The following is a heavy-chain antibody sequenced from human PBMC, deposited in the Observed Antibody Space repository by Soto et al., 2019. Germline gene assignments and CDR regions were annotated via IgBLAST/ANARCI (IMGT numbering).Heavy chain of an antibody. CDR1: GFIFNTYS. V-gene: IGHV3-48*01. D-gene: IGHD2-15*01. J-gene: IGHJ4*02. CDR2: ISGSSQTI. CDR3: ARTLSWRRGPFDS. Sequence: EVQLVESGGGLIQPGGSLRLSCAASGFIFNTYSMNWVRQAPGKGLEWVSYISGSSQTIFYADSVRGRFTISRDNANNPTYLQMVSLRGEDTAVYYCARTLSWRRGPFDSWGQGTLVTVSS.